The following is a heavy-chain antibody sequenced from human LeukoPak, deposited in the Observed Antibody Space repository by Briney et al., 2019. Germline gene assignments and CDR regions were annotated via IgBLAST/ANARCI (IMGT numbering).Heavy chain of an antibody. CDR1: GYXFTSYG. Sequence: GASVKVSCKASGYXFTSYGISWVRQAPGQGLEWMGWISAYNGNTNYAQKLQGRVTMTTDTSTSTAYMELRSLRSDDTAVYYCARVGTLWFGESPNWFDPWGQGTLVTVSS. V-gene: IGHV1-18*01. CDR3: ARVGTLWFGESPNWFDP. D-gene: IGHD3-10*01. CDR2: ISAYNGNT. J-gene: IGHJ5*02.